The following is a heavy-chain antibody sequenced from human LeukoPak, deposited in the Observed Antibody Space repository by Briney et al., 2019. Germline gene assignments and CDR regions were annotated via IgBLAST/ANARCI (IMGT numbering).Heavy chain of an antibody. CDR3: ARASGYSSSWRRNYFDY. CDR1: GYTFTGYY. CDR2: INPNSGGT. V-gene: IGHV1-2*02. D-gene: IGHD6-13*01. J-gene: IGHJ4*02. Sequence: GASVKVSCKASGYTFTGYYMHWVRQAPGQGLEWMGWINPNSGGTNYAQKFQGRVTMTRDTSISTAYMELSRLRSDDTAVYYCARASGYSSSWRRNYFDYWGQGTLVTVSS.